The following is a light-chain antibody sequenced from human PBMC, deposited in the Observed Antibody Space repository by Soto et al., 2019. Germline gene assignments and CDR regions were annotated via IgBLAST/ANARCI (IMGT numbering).Light chain of an antibody. CDR2: DAS. CDR3: QQYEELPRT. V-gene: IGKV1-33*01. Sequence: DVQLTQSPSTLSASVGDRVAISCQASQSVVNYLNWFQQRPGKAPQLLISDASHLEPGVPSRFSGQRSGTDFTLIISSLQPEDFATYYCQQYEELPRTFGGGTRGEV. CDR1: QSVVNY. J-gene: IGKJ4*01.